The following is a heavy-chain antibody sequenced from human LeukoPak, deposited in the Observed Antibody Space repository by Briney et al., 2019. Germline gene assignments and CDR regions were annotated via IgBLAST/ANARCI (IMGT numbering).Heavy chain of an antibody. V-gene: IGHV1-2*02. CDR3: ARDLRIFKAESSWYFFDY. J-gene: IGHJ4*02. CDR2: VNPNSGDT. Sequence: ASVKVSCKASGYVFNAYYVHWVRPARGRGLEGMGWVNPNSGDTMYEQKFRDRVTMTRDTSITTVYMELSWLESDDTAVYYCARDLRIFKAESSWYFFDYWGQGTQVTVSS. CDR1: GYVFNAYY. D-gene: IGHD6-13*01.